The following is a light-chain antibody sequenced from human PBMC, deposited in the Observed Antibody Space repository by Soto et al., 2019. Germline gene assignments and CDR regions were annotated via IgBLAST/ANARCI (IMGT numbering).Light chain of an antibody. CDR3: AAWDDSLSGAV. V-gene: IGLV1-44*01. J-gene: IGLJ7*01. Sequence: QSVLTQPPSASGTPRQRVTISCSGSGSNIGSHTVSWYQQLPGTAPNLLIYSNDQRPSGVPDRFSGSKSGTSASLAISGLQSEDEDDYYCAAWDDSLSGAVFGGGTQLTVL. CDR2: SND. CDR1: GSNIGSHT.